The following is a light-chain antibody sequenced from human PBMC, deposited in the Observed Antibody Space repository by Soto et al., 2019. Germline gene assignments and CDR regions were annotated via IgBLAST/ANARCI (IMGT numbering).Light chain of an antibody. Sequence: DIQMTQSPSSVSASVGDRVTITCRASQGISSWLAWYQQKPGKAPKLLSYDASSLQSGVPSRFSGSGSGTDFTRTCSGRQPGDFASYYCQQANSFPGFGGGSKVEIK. V-gene: IGKV1-12*01. CDR1: QGISSW. CDR2: DAS. CDR3: QQANSFPG. J-gene: IGKJ4*01.